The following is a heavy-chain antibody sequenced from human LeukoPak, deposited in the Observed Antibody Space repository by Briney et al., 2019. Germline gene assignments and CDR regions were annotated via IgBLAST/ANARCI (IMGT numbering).Heavy chain of an antibody. J-gene: IGHJ4*02. Sequence: GGSLRLSCAASGFTVSSNYMSWVRQAPGKGLEWVSVIYSGGSTYYADSVKGRFTISRDNSKNTLYLQMNSLRAEDTAVYYCARVRMATMLDYWGQGTLVTVSS. D-gene: IGHD5-24*01. V-gene: IGHV3-66*01. CDR1: GFTVSSNY. CDR3: ARVRMATMLDY. CDR2: IYSGGST.